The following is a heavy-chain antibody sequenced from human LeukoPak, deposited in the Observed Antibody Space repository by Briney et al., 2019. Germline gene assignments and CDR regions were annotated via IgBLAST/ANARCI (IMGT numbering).Heavy chain of an antibody. CDR2: IYSTGST. V-gene: IGHV4-39*01. D-gene: IGHD2-15*01. Sequence: SETLSLTCTVSGGSISSSSYYWGWIRQPPGKGLEWIATIYSTGSTYYNPSLKSRITISVDTSKNQFSLKVSSVTAADTAVYFCARSVVAYHFGMDVWGQGTTVTVSS. CDR1: GGSISSSSYY. CDR3: ARSVVAYHFGMDV. J-gene: IGHJ6*02.